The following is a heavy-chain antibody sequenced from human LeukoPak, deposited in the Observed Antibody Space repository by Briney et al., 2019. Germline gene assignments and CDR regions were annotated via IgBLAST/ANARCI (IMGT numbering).Heavy chain of an antibody. CDR2: ISSSSSYI. J-gene: IGHJ4*02. D-gene: IGHD3-10*01. Sequence: PGGSLRLSCAASGFTFSSYSMNWARQAPGKGLEWVSSISSSSSYIYYADSVRGRFTISRDNAKNSLYLQMNTLRVEDTAVYYCARDSGIRDSIDYWGQGTLVTVSS. V-gene: IGHV3-21*01. CDR1: GFTFSSYS. CDR3: ARDSGIRDSIDY.